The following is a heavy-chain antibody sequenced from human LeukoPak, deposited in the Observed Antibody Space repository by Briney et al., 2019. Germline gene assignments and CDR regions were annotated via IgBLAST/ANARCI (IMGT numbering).Heavy chain of an antibody. Sequence: PSETLSLTCTVSGGSISGYYWSWIRQPRGKALEWIAYIFYSGSTNYNPSLKSRVTISVDTSKNQFSLKLSSVTAADTAVYYCARTTSNGSADYWGQGTLVTVSS. CDR2: IFYSGST. CDR3: ARTTSNGSADY. J-gene: IGHJ4*02. CDR1: GGSISGYY. V-gene: IGHV4-59*01. D-gene: IGHD2-2*01.